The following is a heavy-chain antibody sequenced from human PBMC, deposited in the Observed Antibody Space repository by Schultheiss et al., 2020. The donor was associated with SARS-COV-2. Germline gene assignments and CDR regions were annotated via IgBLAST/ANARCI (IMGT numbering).Heavy chain of an antibody. CDR2: IKSKTDGGTT. CDR1: GFTFSNAW. J-gene: IGHJ4*02. V-gene: IGHV3-15*07. D-gene: IGHD3-9*01. CDR3: AREGTARTYYDILTD. Sequence: GGSLRLSCAASGFTFSNAWMNWVRQAPGKGLEWVGRIKSKTDGGTTDYAAPVKGRFTISRDDSKNTLYLQMNSLRAEDTAVYYCAREGTARTYYDILTDWGQGTLVTVSS.